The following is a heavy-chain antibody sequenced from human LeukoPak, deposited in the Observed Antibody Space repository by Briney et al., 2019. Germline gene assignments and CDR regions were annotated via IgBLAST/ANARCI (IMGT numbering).Heavy chain of an antibody. V-gene: IGHV3-7*03. CDR1: GFTFSSYW. D-gene: IGHD2-15*01. CDR3: ARSSSGVYIQ. J-gene: IGHJ4*02. CDR2: INKDGGEK. Sequence: GGSLRLSCAASGFTFSSYWMSWVRQAPGKGLEWVANINKDGGEKYYVDSVKGRFTVSRDNAKNSLYLQMNSLRADDTAAYYCARSSSGVYIQWGQGTLVTVSS.